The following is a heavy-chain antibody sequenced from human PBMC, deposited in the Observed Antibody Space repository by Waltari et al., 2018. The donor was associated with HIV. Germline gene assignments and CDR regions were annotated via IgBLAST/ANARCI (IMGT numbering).Heavy chain of an antibody. CDR3: ARAGVVPALFDL. D-gene: IGHD3-3*01. CDR1: ASYIKTDYS. CDR2: GSHSGGT. Sequence: HVQLQESGPGLVKPSETLSLSCLFSASYIKTDYSWGWIRPPPGKGLEWLGSGSHSGGTFHNASLQSRVTISVDRSKNQVSLKVNSVTAADTAVYYCARAGVVPALFDLWGRGTLVTVSS. J-gene: IGHJ2*01. V-gene: IGHV4-38-2*02.